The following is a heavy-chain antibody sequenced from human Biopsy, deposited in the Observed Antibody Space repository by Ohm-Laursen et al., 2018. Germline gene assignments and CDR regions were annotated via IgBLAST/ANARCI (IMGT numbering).Heavy chain of an antibody. CDR1: GGSISSYY. D-gene: IGHD1-26*01. CDR2: IYYTGNT. J-gene: IGHJ2*01. V-gene: IGHV4-59*08. Sequence: GTLSLTCTVSGGSISSYYWSWIRQPPGKGLEWIGNIYYTGNTNYNPSLKSRITISVDTSMNHLSLRLTSVTAADTAVYYCARHAPSYSGSYWRYFDLWGRGTLVTVSS. CDR3: ARHAPSYSGSYWRYFDL.